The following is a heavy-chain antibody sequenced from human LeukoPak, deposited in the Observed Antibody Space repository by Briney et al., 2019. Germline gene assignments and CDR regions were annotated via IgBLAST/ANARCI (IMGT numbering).Heavy chain of an antibody. D-gene: IGHD3-22*01. CDR3: ARDNPYYYDSSGYDAFDI. J-gene: IGHJ3*02. Sequence: GGSLRLSCAASGFTFSSYSMNWVRQAPGKGLEWVSSISSSSSTIYYTDSVKGRFTISRDNAKNSLYLQMNSLRAEDTAVYYCARDNPYYYDSSGYDAFDIWGQGTMVTVSS. CDR1: GFTFSSYS. CDR2: ISSSSSTI. V-gene: IGHV3-48*01.